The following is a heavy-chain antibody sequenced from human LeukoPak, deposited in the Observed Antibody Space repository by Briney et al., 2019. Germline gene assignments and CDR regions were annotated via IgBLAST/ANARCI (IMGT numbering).Heavy chain of an antibody. Sequence: GGSLRLSCAASGFTFSSYCMNWVRQAPGKGLEWVSYISSSSSTIYYADSVKGRFTISRDNAKNSLYLQMNRLRVEDTAVYYCARDSTGYYGSGGYFLSGWGQGTLVTVSS. J-gene: IGHJ4*02. CDR1: GFTFSSYC. D-gene: IGHD3-10*01. CDR2: ISSSSSTI. CDR3: ARDSTGYYGSGGYFLSG. V-gene: IGHV3-48*01.